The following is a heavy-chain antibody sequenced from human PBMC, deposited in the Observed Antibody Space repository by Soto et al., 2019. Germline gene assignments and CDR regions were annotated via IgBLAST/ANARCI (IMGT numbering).Heavy chain of an antibody. D-gene: IGHD5-12*01. V-gene: IGHV3-30-3*01. Sequence: QVQLVESGGGVVQPGRSLRLSCAASGFTFSSYAMHWVRQAPGKGLEWVAVISYDGSNKYYADSVKGRFTNSSDNSKNTLYLQMNSLRAEDTAVYYCARDYYRFNSGYGFSMDVWGQGTTVTVSS. CDR1: GFTFSSYA. CDR2: ISYDGSNK. CDR3: ARDYYRFNSGYGFSMDV. J-gene: IGHJ6*02.